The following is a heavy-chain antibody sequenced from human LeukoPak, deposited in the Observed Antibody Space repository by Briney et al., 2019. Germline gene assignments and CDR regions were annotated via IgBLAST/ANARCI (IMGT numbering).Heavy chain of an antibody. Sequence: PSETLSLTCTVSGGSISSYYWSWIRQPPGKGLEWIGYIYHSGSTNYNPSLKSRVTISVDTSKNQFSLKLSSVTAADTAVYYCARAPQYYDILTGYYMRAFDIWGQGTMVTVSS. CDR3: ARAPQYYDILTGYYMRAFDI. CDR2: IYHSGST. D-gene: IGHD3-9*01. V-gene: IGHV4-59*01. CDR1: GGSISSYY. J-gene: IGHJ3*02.